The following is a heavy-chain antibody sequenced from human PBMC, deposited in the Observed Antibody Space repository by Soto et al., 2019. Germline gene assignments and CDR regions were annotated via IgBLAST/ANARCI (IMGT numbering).Heavy chain of an antibody. CDR3: ARDGDYDILTGSVLDAFDV. CDR1: GFTFSSYW. V-gene: IGHV3-74*01. Sequence: EVQLVESGGGLVQPGGSLRLSCAASGFTFSSYWMHWVRQAPGKGLVWVSRINSDGGSTSYADSVKGRFTISRDNAKNTLYLQMNSLRAEDTAVYYCARDGDYDILTGSVLDAFDVWGQGTMVTVSS. D-gene: IGHD3-9*01. CDR2: INSDGGST. J-gene: IGHJ3*01.